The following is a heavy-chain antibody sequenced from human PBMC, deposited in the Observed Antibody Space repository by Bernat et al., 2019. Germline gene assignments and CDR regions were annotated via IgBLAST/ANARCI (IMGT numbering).Heavy chain of an antibody. CDR3: SKAVAAAVSDAFDI. J-gene: IGHJ3*02. V-gene: IGHV3-11*01. D-gene: IGHD6-13*01. Sequence: QVLLVDSGGDLVKPGGSLRLSCAASGFTFTDYYMTWIRQAPGKGLEWVSYISSSSTIIYYADSVNGRFTISRDNAKNSLYLQMNSLRAEDTAFYYCSKAVAAAVSDAFDIWGQGTMVTVSS. CDR1: GFTFTDYY. CDR2: ISSSSTII.